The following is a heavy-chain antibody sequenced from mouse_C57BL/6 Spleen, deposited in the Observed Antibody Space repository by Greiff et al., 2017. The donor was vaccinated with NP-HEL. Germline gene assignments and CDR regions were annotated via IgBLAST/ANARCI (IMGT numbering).Heavy chain of an antibody. D-gene: IGHD1-3*01. J-gene: IGHJ4*01. CDR3: ARWGKDAMDY. CDR2: IYYSGTI. V-gene: IGHV3-5*01. CDR1: GISITTGNYR. Sequence: EVQLQESGPGLVKPSQTVFLTCTVTGISITTGNYRWSWIRQFPGNKLEWIGYIYYSGTITYNPSLTSRTTITRDTPENQFFLEMNSLTAEDTATYYFARWGKDAMDYWGQGTSVTVSS.